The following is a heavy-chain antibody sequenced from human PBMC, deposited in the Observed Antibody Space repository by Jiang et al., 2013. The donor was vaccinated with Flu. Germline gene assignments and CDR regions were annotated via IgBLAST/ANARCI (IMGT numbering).Heavy chain of an antibody. V-gene: IGHV1-18*01. D-gene: IGHD2-8*02. CDR3: TRVSGGAPVCHFDY. Sequence: EWMGWISPYNGYTNYAQNLQGRVTLTIDTSTSVAYMELRSLRSDDTAIYYCTRVSGGAPVCHFDYWGQGAQVTVSS. J-gene: IGHJ4*02. CDR2: ISPYNGYT.